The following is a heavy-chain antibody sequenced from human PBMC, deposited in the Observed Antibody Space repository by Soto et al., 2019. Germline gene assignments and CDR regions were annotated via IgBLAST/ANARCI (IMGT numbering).Heavy chain of an antibody. CDR1: GFIFDTYW. Sequence: EVQLVESGGGLVQPGGSLRLSCAASGFIFDTYWMSWVRQAPGKGLQWVASMNEDGSDIYYVDSVKGRFTISRDNAKNSVFLQTNSLRAEDTALYYCARGYSGEDYWGQGTLVTVSS. CDR3: ARGYSGEDY. D-gene: IGHD6-25*01. CDR2: MNEDGSDI. J-gene: IGHJ4*02. V-gene: IGHV3-7*01.